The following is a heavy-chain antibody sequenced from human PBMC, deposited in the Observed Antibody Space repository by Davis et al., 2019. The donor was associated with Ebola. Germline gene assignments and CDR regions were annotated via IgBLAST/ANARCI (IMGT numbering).Heavy chain of an antibody. D-gene: IGHD1-14*01. CDR2: ISGSGGST. V-gene: IGHV3-23*01. Sequence: PGGSLRLSCAASGFTFSSYAMSWVRQAPGKGLEWVSAISGSGGSTYYADSVKGRFTISRDNAKNSLYLQMNSLRDEDTAVYYCARDRTNYYYYGMDVWGKGTTVTVSS. CDR1: GFTFSSYA. CDR3: ARDRTNYYYYGMDV. J-gene: IGHJ6*04.